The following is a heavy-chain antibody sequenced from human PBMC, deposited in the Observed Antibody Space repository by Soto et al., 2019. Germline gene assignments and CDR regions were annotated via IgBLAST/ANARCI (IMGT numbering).Heavy chain of an antibody. CDR1: GFTFSSNY. D-gene: IGHD3-10*01. CDR2: IYSGGST. Sequence: GGGPRLSCAASGFTFSSNYMSWVRQAPGKGLEWVSVIYSGGSTYYADSVKGRSTISRDNSKNTLYLQMNSLSAEDKAVYYCVRDRDTGYWGQGTLVTVSS. V-gene: IGHV3-53*01. J-gene: IGHJ4*02. CDR3: VRDRDTGY.